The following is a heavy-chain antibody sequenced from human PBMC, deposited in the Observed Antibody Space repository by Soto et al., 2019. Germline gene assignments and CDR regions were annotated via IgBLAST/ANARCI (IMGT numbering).Heavy chain of an antibody. CDR1: GYSFTSYW. CDR3: ARPRSSSRNYYGMDV. V-gene: IGHV5-51*01. J-gene: IGHJ6*02. Sequence: PGESLKISCKGSGYSFTSYWIGWVRQMPGKGLEWMGIIYPGESDTRNSPSFQGQVTNSADKSISTAYLQWNSLKASDTAMYYCARPRSSSRNYYGMDVWGQGTTVTVSS. CDR2: IYPGESDT. D-gene: IGHD6-13*01.